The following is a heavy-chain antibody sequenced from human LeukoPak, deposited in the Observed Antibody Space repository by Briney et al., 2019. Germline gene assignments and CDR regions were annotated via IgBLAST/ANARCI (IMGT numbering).Heavy chain of an antibody. CDR1: GYTFTSYD. D-gene: IGHD3-22*01. J-gene: IGHJ5*02. Sequence: ASVKVSCKASGYTFTSYDINWVRQATGQGLEWMGWMNPNSGNTGYAQKFQGRVTMTRNTSISTAYMELSSLGSEDTAVYYCASYDSSGYYYGAWGQGTLVTVSS. CDR3: ASYDSSGYYYGA. V-gene: IGHV1-8*01. CDR2: MNPNSGNT.